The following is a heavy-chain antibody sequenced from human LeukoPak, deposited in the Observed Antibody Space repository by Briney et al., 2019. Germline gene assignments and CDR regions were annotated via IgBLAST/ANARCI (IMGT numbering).Heavy chain of an antibody. D-gene: IGHD3-22*01. Sequence: SGPALVKPTQTLTLTCTFSGFSLSTSGMRESWIRQPPGKALEWLARIDWDDDKFYSTSLKTRLTISKDTSKNQVVLTMTNMDPVDTATYYCAASIVGYYYYGMDVWGQGTTVTVSS. V-gene: IGHV2-70*04. CDR2: IDWDDDK. CDR1: GFSLSTSGMR. J-gene: IGHJ6*02. CDR3: AASIVGYYYYGMDV.